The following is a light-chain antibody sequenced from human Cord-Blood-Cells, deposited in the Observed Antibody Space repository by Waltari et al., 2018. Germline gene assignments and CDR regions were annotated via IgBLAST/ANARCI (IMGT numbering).Light chain of an antibody. Sequence: QSALTQPASVSGSPGPSITISCTGTSSDVGSYNLVSWYQQHPGKAPKLMIYEGSKRPSGVSNRFSGSKSGNTASLTISGLQAEDEADYYCCSYAGSSTYVFGTGTKVIVL. CDR1: SSDVGSYNL. CDR2: EGS. J-gene: IGLJ1*01. CDR3: CSYAGSSTYV. V-gene: IGLV2-23*01.